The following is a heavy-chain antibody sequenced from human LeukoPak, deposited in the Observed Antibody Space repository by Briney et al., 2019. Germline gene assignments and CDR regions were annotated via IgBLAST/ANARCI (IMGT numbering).Heavy chain of an antibody. CDR1: GFTFSSYA. V-gene: IGHV3-23*01. CDR2: ISGSGDST. Sequence: RRSLRLSCAASGFTFSSYAMTWVRQAPGKGLEWVSSISGSGDSTDFADSVTGRFTMSRDNSKNTLYLQMHSLRVEDTAVYYCAKDAWIQPTYYFDYWGQGTLVTVFS. CDR3: AKDAWIQPTYYFDY. J-gene: IGHJ4*02. D-gene: IGHD5-18*01.